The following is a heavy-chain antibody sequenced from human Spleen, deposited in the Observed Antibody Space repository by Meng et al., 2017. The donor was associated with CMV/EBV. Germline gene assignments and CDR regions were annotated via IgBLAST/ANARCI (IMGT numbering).Heavy chain of an antibody. CDR3: ARVFGRDYPDS. D-gene: IGHD3-16*01. CDR1: GGSISSGDYY. V-gene: IGHV4-30-4*08. Sequence: QVQLQGSGPEPLKPSQTLSLTCTVAGGSISSGDYYWSWIRQPPGKGLEWIGHIYYRGSTYYNPSLKSRLTISVDTSKNQFSLELSSVTAADTAVYYCARVFGRDYPDSWGRGTLVTVSS. CDR2: IYYRGST. J-gene: IGHJ4*02.